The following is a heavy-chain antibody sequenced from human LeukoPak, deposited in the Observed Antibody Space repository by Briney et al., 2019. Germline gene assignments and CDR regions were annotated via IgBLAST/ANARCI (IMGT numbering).Heavy chain of an antibody. J-gene: IGHJ4*02. V-gene: IGHV4-59*01. D-gene: IGHD3-10*01. Sequence: SETLSLTCTVSGGSISSYYWSWIRQPPGKGLEWIGYIYYSGSTNYNPSLKGRVTISVDTSKNQFSLKLSSVTAADTAVYYCARSIVYGSGSYYPSFFDYWGQGTLVTVSS. CDR2: IYYSGST. CDR3: ARSIVYGSGSYYPSFFDY. CDR1: GGSISSYY.